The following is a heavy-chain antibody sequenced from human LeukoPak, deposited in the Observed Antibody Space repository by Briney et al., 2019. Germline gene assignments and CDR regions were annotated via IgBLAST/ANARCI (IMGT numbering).Heavy chain of an antibody. CDR3: ARQVATKGEWAFDV. CDR1: GYFSTAYY. Sequence: SETLSLTCTVSGYFSTAYYWGWIRQPPGKGLECMASIRPDGHTYTNSSLRHQLTISADMSRNEFSLKLNSLTAADTAVYYCARQVATKGEWAFDVWGQGTVVTVSS. V-gene: IGHV4-38-2*02. J-gene: IGHJ3*01. CDR2: IRPDGHT. D-gene: IGHD5-12*01.